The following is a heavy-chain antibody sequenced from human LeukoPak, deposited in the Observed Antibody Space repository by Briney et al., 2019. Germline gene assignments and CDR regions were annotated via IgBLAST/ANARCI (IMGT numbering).Heavy chain of an antibody. V-gene: IGHV1-2*02. J-gene: IGHJ6*03. Sequence: ASVKVSCKASGYTFTGYYMHWVRQAPGQGLEWMGWINPNSGGTNYAQNFQGRVTMTRDTSISTAYMELSRLRSDDTAVYYCASGVLDWNYIYYYMDVWGKGTTVTVSS. CDR2: INPNSGGT. CDR1: GYTFTGYY. D-gene: IGHD3/OR15-3a*01. CDR3: ASGVLDWNYIYYYMDV.